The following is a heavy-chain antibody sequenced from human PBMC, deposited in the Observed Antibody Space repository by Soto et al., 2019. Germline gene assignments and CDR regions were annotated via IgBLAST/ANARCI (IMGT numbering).Heavy chain of an antibody. CDR3: ARAPDYGGNYFDY. CDR1: GFTFISHG. J-gene: IGHJ4*02. V-gene: IGHV3-33*01. D-gene: IGHD4-17*01. Sequence: QVQLVESGGGAVQPGRSLRLSCAASGFTFISHGMHGVRQAPGKGLEWVAVIWYDGRNKYYGESVKGRFTISRDKSEKTVYLQMNSLRAEDTAVYYCARAPDYGGNYFDYWGQGTLVTVSS. CDR2: IWYDGRNK.